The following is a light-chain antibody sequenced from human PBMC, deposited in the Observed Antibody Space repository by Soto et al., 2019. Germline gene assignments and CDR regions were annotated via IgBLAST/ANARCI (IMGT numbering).Light chain of an antibody. V-gene: IGKV3-15*01. CDR1: QSVSGN. CDR3: QQYNNWLIT. Sequence: EIVITQSPATLSVSPGERATLSCRASQSVSGNLAWYQQKPGQAPSLLIYGASTRATGLPARFSGSGSGTEFTLTISSLQSEDFAVYYCQQYNNWLITFGQGTRLEIK. J-gene: IGKJ5*01. CDR2: GAS.